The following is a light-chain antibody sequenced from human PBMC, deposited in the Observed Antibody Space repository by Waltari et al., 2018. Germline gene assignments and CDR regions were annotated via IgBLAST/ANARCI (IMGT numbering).Light chain of an antibody. J-gene: IGKJ1*01. CDR3: QHYVRVPVT. Sequence: EIVLTQSPGTLSLSPGERATLSCRASQSFPRYLAWYQHKPAQAPRLLIYDASTRAAGIADRFSGSGFGTDFTLTISRLEPEDSAVYYCQHYVRVPVTFGQGTKVEIK. V-gene: IGKV3-20*01. CDR1: QSFPRY. CDR2: DAS.